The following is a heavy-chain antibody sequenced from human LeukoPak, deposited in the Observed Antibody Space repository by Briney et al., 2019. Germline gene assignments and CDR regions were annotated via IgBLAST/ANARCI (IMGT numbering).Heavy chain of an antibody. D-gene: IGHD2-2*01. V-gene: IGHV3-21*01. CDR1: GFTFSSYS. CDR3: ARLISSTSCLGY. Sequence: GGSLRLSCAASGFTFSSYSMNWVRQAPGKGLEWVSSISSSSSYIYYADSVKGRFTISRDNARNSLYLQMNSLRAEDTAVYYCARLISSTSCLGYWGQGTLVTVSS. CDR2: ISSSSSYI. J-gene: IGHJ4*02.